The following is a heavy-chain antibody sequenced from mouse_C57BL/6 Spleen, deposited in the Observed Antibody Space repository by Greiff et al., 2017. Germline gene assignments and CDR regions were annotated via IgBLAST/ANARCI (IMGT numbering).Heavy chain of an antibody. CDR3: ATYYCSSYDFDY. CDR2: IDPSDSYT. J-gene: IGHJ2*01. CDR1: GYTFTSYW. V-gene: IGHV1-69*01. Sequence: VQLQQPGAELVMPGASVKLSCKASGYTFTSYWMHWVKQRPGQGLEWIGEIDPSDSYTNYNQKFKGKSTLTVDKSSSTAYMQLSSLTSEDSAVYYCATYYCSSYDFDYWGQGTTLTVSS. D-gene: IGHD1-1*01.